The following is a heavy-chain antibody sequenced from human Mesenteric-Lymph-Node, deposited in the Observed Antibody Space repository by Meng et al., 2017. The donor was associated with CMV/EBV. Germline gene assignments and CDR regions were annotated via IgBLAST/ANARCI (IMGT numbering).Heavy chain of an antibody. J-gene: IGHJ4*02. V-gene: IGHV4-34*01. CDR1: GASFTSYY. CDR2: INHRGST. Sequence: PSAPLSLTCAVYGASFTSYYWSWIRQSPGKGLEWIGEINHRGSTNYNPSLKSRVTISVDTSKSQFSLNLTSVTAADTAVYYCARPQNTWGQGTLVTVSS. D-gene: IGHD2/OR15-2a*01. CDR3: ARPQNT.